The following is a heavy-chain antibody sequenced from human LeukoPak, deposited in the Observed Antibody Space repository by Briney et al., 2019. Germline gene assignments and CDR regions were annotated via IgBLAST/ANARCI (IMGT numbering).Heavy chain of an antibody. CDR2: ISGSGGST. Sequence: GGSLRLSCAASGFTFSSYAMSWVRQAPGKGLEWVSAISGSGGSTYYADSVKGRFTISRDNSKNTLCLQMNSLRAEDTAVYYCAKDMYSSGYMYYFDYWGQGTLVTVSS. CDR1: GFTFSSYA. J-gene: IGHJ4*02. CDR3: AKDMYSSGYMYYFDY. V-gene: IGHV3-23*01. D-gene: IGHD3-22*01.